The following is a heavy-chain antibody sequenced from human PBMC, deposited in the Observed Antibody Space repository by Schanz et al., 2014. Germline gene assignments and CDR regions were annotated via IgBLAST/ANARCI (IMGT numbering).Heavy chain of an antibody. D-gene: IGHD6-19*01. CDR1: GYDFHIYA. J-gene: IGHJ4*02. CDR3: ARGGYSSGWYDRDIAHFDY. V-gene: IGHV1-18*01. CDR2: ISAYNGNT. Sequence: QVQLVQSGGEMKKPGASVTVSCKASGYDFHIYAYSWVRQAPGQGLEWMGWISAYNGNTNYAQKLQGRVTMTTDTSTSTAYMELRSLRSDDTAVYYCARGGYSSGWYDRDIAHFDYWGQGTLVTVSS.